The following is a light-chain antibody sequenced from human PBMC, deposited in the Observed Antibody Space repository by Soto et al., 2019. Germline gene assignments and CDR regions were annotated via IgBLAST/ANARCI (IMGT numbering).Light chain of an antibody. V-gene: IGKV4-1*01. Sequence: DIVMTQSPDSLAVSLGERATINCKSSQSVFKGSNNKDCLAWYQQKPGQPPKLLLYWASTRESGVPDRFSGSGSGTDFTLNLSSLQAEDVAIYYCQQFSRPPFFPFGQGTKVEIK. CDR3: QQFSRPPFFP. J-gene: IGKJ2*01. CDR2: WAS. CDR1: QSVFKGSNNKDC.